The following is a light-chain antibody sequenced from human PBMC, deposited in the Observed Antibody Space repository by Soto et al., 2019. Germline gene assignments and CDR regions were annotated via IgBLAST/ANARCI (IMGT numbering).Light chain of an antibody. J-gene: IGKJ4*01. V-gene: IGKV3-20*01. CDR1: QTVRNNY. Sequence: EFVLTQSPGTLSLSPGERATLSCRASQTVRNNYLAWYQQKPGQAPRLLIYDASSRATGIPDRFSGGGSGTDFTLTISRLEPEDFAVYYCQQFSSYQLTFGGGIKVDIK. CDR3: QQFSSYQLT. CDR2: DAS.